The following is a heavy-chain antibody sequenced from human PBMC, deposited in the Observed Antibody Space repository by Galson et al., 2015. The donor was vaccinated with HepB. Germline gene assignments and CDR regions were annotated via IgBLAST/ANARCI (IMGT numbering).Heavy chain of an antibody. CDR2: ITSNGGRT. Sequence: RYAMTWVRQAPGKGLEWISSITSNGGRTFYTNSVKGRFTISRDNSRNTVVLQLSSLRPEDAAVYYCAKDGMMVSNNPYQLHFWGQGTLVSVSS. D-gene: IGHD3-22*01. CDR1: RYA. V-gene: IGHV3-23*01. J-gene: IGHJ4*02. CDR3: AKDGMMVSNNPYQLHF.